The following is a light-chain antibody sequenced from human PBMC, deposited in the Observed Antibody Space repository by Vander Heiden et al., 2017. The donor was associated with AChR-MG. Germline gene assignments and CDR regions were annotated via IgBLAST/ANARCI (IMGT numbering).Light chain of an antibody. J-gene: IGLJ2*01. CDR2: AVS. CDR3: CSYAGSYTFVV. CDR1: SSDVGGYNY. V-gene: IGLV2-11*01. Sequence: QSALTQPRSVSGSPGQSVTISCTGTSSDVGGYNYVPWYQQHPAKAPKLVIYAVSKRPSGVPDGFSGSKSGNTASLTISGRQAEDEADYYCCSYAGSYTFVVFGGGTKLTVL.